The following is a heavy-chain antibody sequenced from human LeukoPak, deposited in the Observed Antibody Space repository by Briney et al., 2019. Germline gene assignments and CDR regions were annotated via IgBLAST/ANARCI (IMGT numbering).Heavy chain of an antibody. V-gene: IGHV3-30*02. CDR1: GFSFSSYG. J-gene: IGHJ4*02. Sequence: GGSLRLSCVTSGFSFSSYGMHWVRQAPGRGLEWVAFIQYDGRKKLCGDSVKGRCTISRDTSSKTIYLQVDSLRGVDTAVYYCAKDNGNFLTPDWWGQGTLVTVSS. CDR2: IQYDGRKK. D-gene: IGHD4-23*01. CDR3: AKDNGNFLTPDW.